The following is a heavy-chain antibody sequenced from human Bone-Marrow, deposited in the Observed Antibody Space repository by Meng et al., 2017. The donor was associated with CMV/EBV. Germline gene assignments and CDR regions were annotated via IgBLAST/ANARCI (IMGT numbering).Heavy chain of an antibody. D-gene: IGHD2-2*01. CDR2: ISAYNGNT. Sequence: ASVKVSCKASGYTFTSYGISWVRQAPGQGLEWMGWISAYNGNTNYAQKLQGRVTMTTDTSTSTAYMELRSLRSDDTAVYYCARVPDYCSSTSCSHDAFDIWGQGTMVTVSS. CDR3: ARVPDYCSSTSCSHDAFDI. V-gene: IGHV1-18*01. CDR1: GYTFTSYG. J-gene: IGHJ3*02.